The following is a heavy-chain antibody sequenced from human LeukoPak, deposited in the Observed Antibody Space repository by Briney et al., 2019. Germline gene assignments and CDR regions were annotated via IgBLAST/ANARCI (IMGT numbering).Heavy chain of an antibody. CDR1: GGSISSTNW. V-gene: IGHV4-4*02. CDR2: IYHSGST. Sequence: PSETLSLTCTVSGGSISSTNWWSWVRQPPGKGLEWIGEIYHSGSTNYNPSLKSRVIISVDKSKNQFSLKLSSVTAADTAVYYCARHDYYDSSGYYPGAFDIWGQGTMVTVSS. D-gene: IGHD3-22*01. CDR3: ARHDYYDSSGYYPGAFDI. J-gene: IGHJ3*02.